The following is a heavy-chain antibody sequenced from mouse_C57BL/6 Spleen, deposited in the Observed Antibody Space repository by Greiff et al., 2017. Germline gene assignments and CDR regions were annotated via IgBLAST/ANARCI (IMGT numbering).Heavy chain of an antibody. J-gene: IGHJ3*01. CDR1: GYSITSGYY. CDR2: ISYDGSN. D-gene: IGHD2-13*01. V-gene: IGHV3-6*01. Sequence: EVQLQESGPGLVKPSQSLSLTCSVTGYSITSGYYWNWIRQFPGNKLEWMGYISYDGSNNYNPSLKNRISITRETSKNQFFLKLNSVTTEDTATYYCAKEDYSWFAYWGQGTLVTVSA. CDR3: AKEDYSWFAY.